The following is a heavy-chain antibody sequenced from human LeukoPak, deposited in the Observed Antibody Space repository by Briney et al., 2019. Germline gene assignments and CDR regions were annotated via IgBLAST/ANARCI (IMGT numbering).Heavy chain of an antibody. CDR2: IKQDGSEK. CDR3: ARPLMYYYGSETYFWFDP. V-gene: IGHV3-7*01. J-gene: IGHJ5*02. D-gene: IGHD3-10*01. Sequence: GGSLRLSCAASGFTFSSYWMTWVRQAPGKGLEWVAYIKQDGSEKHYVDSVKGRFTISRDNAKNSLSLQMNSLRAEDTAVYYCARPLMYYYGSETYFWFDPWGQGTLVTVSS. CDR1: GFTFSSYW.